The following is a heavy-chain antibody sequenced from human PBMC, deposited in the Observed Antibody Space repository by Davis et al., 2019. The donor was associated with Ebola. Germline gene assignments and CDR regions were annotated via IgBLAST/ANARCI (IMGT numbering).Heavy chain of an antibody. D-gene: IGHD3-10*01. CDR3: ARDSAPITMVRGVSNWFDP. CDR1: GFTFSDYY. Sequence: GGSLRLSCAASGFTFSDYYMSWIRQAPGKGLEWVSYISSSSSYTNYADSVKGRFTISRDNAKNSLYLQMNSLRAEDTAVYYCARDSAPITMVRGVSNWFDPWGQGTLVTVSS. CDR2: ISSSSSYT. V-gene: IGHV3-11*06. J-gene: IGHJ5*02.